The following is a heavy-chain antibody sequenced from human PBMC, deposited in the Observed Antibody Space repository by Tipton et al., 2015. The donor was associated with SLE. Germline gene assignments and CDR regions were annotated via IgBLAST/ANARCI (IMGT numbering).Heavy chain of an antibody. CDR2: FSDGGSST. D-gene: IGHD2-8*01. Sequence: SLRLSCAASGFTFSNYGMSWVRQAPGKGLEWVSDFSDGGSSTYYADSVKGRFTISRDNSKNTLYLQMNSLRAEDTAVYYCAKDSELMVFGKWAHWGQGTLVTVSS. CDR1: GFTFSNYG. V-gene: IGHV3-23*01. J-gene: IGHJ1*01. CDR3: AKDSELMVFGKWAH.